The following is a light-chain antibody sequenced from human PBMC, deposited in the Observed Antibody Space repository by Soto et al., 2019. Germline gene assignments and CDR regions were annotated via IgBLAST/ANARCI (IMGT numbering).Light chain of an antibody. J-gene: IGKJ1*01. Sequence: DIQMTQSPPFLSASVGDIVTITCRASQNIRTYLNRYHQKQGKAPKLLVSAASILESGVPSRFSGSGSGTDFTLTISALQPEDFATYYCQQSYSHPRTFGQGTKVDIK. V-gene: IGKV1-39*01. CDR3: QQSYSHPRT. CDR2: AAS. CDR1: QNIRTY.